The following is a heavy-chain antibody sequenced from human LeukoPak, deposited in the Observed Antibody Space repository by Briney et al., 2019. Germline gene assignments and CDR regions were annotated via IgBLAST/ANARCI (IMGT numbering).Heavy chain of an antibody. D-gene: IGHD4-17*01. CDR3: ARDPGDYYCHF. Sequence: GGSLRLSCAASAFTVSSYYMSWVRQAPGKGLEWVSFIYDGGATYYADSVTGGLTISRDNSKNTLYRQMNNRRAQDTAVYYCARDPGDYYCHFWGQGTVVTVSS. J-gene: IGHJ4*02. V-gene: IGHV3-53*01. CDR1: AFTVSSYY. CDR2: IYDGGAT.